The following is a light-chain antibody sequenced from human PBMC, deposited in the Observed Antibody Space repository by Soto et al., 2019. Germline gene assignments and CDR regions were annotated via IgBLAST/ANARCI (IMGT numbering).Light chain of an antibody. Sequence: QSALTQPPSASGTPGQRVTISCSGSSSNIGSNYVYWYQQLPGTAPKILIYSNNQRPSGVPDRFSGSKSGTSASLAISGLRSEDEADYYCAAWDDSLSVYVFGTGTKVTVL. CDR2: SNN. CDR3: AAWDDSLSVYV. J-gene: IGLJ1*01. V-gene: IGLV1-47*02. CDR1: SSNIGSNY.